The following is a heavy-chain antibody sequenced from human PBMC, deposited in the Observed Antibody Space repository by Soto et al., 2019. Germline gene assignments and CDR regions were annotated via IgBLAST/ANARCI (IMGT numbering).Heavy chain of an antibody. V-gene: IGHV3-30*18. Sequence: QVPLVESGGGVVQPGRSLRLSCAASGFTFSSYGMHWVRQAPGKGLEWVAVISYDGSNKYYADSVKGRFTISRDNSKNTLYLQMNSLRAEDTAVYYCAKDQGWDIVVVPAAIVGNWFDPWGQGTLVTVSS. J-gene: IGHJ5*02. D-gene: IGHD2-2*01. CDR3: AKDQGWDIVVVPAAIVGNWFDP. CDR2: ISYDGSNK. CDR1: GFTFSSYG.